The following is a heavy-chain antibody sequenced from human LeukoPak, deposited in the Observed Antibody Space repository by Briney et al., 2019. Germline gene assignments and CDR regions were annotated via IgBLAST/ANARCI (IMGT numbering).Heavy chain of an antibody. V-gene: IGHV1-18*01. CDR1: GYTFTSYG. J-gene: IGHJ6*03. Sequence: ASVKVSCKASGYTFTSYGISWVRQAPGQGLEWMGWISAYNGNTNYAQKLQGRVTMTTDTSTSTASMELRSLRSDDTAVYYCARDGKSGSGYYHYYYYYYMDVWGKGTTVTVSS. D-gene: IGHD3-22*01. CDR3: ARDGKSGSGYYHYYYYYYMDV. CDR2: ISAYNGNT.